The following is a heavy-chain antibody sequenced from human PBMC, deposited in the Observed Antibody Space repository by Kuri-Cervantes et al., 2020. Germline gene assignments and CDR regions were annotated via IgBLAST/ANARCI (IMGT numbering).Heavy chain of an antibody. V-gene: IGHV3-21*01. D-gene: IGHD2-21*02. CDR2: IGGSGQYI. CDR3: ARGRVATDTSFYYGLDV. CDR1: GFTFSSYS. Sequence: GGSLRLSCAASGFTFSSYSMNWVRQAPGKGLEWVSSIGGSGQYIYYADSMKGRFTISRDNARESLFLEMNSLRVEETAGYYCARGRVATDTSFYYGLDVWGRGTTVTVSS. J-gene: IGHJ6*02.